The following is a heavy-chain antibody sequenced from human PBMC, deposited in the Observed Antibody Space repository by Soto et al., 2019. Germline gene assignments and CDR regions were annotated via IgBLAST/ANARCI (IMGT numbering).Heavy chain of an antibody. Sequence: QLQLQESGSGLVKPSQTLSLTCAVSGGSISSGGYSWSWIRQPPGKGLEWIGYIYHSGSTYYNPSLTRLVTISVDRSKNQFSLKLSSVTAADTAVYSCARVTASYYFDYWGQGTLVTVSS. CDR3: ARVTASYYFDY. V-gene: IGHV4-30-2*01. D-gene: IGHD3-16*01. J-gene: IGHJ4*02. CDR1: GGSISSGGYS. CDR2: IYHSGST.